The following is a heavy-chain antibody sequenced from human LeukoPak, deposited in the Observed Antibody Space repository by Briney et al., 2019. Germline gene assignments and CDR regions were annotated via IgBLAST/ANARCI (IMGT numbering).Heavy chain of an antibody. Sequence: PSETLSLTCTVSGGSISSYYWSWIRQPPGKGLEWIGYIYYSGSTNYNPSHKSRVTISVDTSKNQFSLKLSSVTAADTAVYYCARLGITMVRGVTNDAFDIWGQGTMVTVSS. V-gene: IGHV4-59*01. CDR1: GGSISSYY. CDR2: IYYSGST. J-gene: IGHJ3*02. D-gene: IGHD3-10*01. CDR3: ARLGITMVRGVTNDAFDI.